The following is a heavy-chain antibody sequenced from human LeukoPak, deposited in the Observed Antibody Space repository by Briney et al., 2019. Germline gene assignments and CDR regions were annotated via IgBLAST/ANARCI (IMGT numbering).Heavy chain of an antibody. J-gene: IGHJ4*02. CDR2: IKPDGTEK. Sequence: GGSLRLSCAASGFTFTDSWMSWVRQPPGKGLEWVVYIKPDGTEKYYVDSLKGRFTVSRDNAKNSLYLQMSSLRAEDTAVYYCARVRYGNYFDYWGQGTLVTVSS. CDR1: GFTFTDSW. D-gene: IGHD3-16*02. CDR3: ARVRYGNYFDY. V-gene: IGHV3-7*04.